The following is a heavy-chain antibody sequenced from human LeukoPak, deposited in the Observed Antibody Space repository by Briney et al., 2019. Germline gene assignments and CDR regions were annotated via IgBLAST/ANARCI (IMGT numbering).Heavy chain of an antibody. J-gene: IGHJ5*02. CDR3: AREYYYDFWSGHVNWFDP. Sequence: SETLSLTCTVSGGPFSGYYWSWIRQPAGKTLEWIGRIFTSGLTTYNPSLRSRVTMSVDTSKSQFSLNLGSVTAADTAVYYCAREYYYDFWSGHVNWFDPWGQGTLVTVSS. D-gene: IGHD3-3*01. V-gene: IGHV4-4*07. CDR1: GGPFSGYY. CDR2: IFTSGLT.